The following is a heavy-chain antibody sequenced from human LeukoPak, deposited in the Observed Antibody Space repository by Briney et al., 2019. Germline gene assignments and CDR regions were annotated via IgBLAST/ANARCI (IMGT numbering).Heavy chain of an antibody. J-gene: IGHJ4*02. Sequence: KPSETLSLTCTVSGGSISSYYWSWIRQPAGKGLEWIGRIYTSGSTNYNPSLKSRVTMSVDTSKNQFSLKLSSVTAADTAVYYCARGVGMRMIVVSDVEDYFDYWGQGTLVTVSS. CDR1: GGSISSYY. D-gene: IGHD3-22*01. V-gene: IGHV4-4*07. CDR3: ARGVGMRMIVVSDVEDYFDY. CDR2: IYTSGST.